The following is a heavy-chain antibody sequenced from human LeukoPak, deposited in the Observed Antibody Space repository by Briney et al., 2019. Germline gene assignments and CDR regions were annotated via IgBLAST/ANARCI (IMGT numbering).Heavy chain of an antibody. Sequence: SETLSLTCTVSGGSISSYYWSWIRQPPGKGLEWIGYIYYSGSTNYDPSLKSRVTISVDTSKNQFSLNLTSVTAADTAVYYCARAYGSSWYGIDYWGQGALVTVSS. CDR1: GGSISSYY. CDR3: ARAYGSSWYGIDY. V-gene: IGHV4-59*08. D-gene: IGHD6-13*01. J-gene: IGHJ4*02. CDR2: IYYSGST.